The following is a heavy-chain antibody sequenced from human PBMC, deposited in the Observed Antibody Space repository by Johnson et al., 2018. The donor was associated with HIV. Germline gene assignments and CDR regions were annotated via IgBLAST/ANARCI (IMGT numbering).Heavy chain of an antibody. CDR2: ISSSGSTI. Sequence: QVQLVESGGGVAQPGRSLRLSCAATGFTFSDYYMSWIRQAPGKGLEWVSYISSSGSTIYYADSVKGRFTISRDNSTKSLYLQMNSLRSEDTAVYYCAFRQNWNYGDVFDIWGQGTMVTVSS. CDR3: AFRQNWNYGDVFDI. J-gene: IGHJ3*02. CDR1: GFTFSDYY. V-gene: IGHV3-11*04. D-gene: IGHD1-7*01.